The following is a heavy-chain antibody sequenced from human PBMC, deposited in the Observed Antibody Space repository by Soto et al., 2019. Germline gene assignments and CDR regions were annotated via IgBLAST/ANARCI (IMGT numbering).Heavy chain of an antibody. Sequence: SETLSLTCTVSGGSISSYYWSWIRQPPGKGLEWIGYIYYSGSTNYNPSLKSRVTISVDTSKNQFSLKLSSVTAADTAVYYCAREYSSGWTIVFDYWGQGTLVTVSS. V-gene: IGHV4-59*01. J-gene: IGHJ4*02. D-gene: IGHD6-19*01. CDR1: GGSISSYY. CDR2: IYYSGST. CDR3: AREYSSGWTIVFDY.